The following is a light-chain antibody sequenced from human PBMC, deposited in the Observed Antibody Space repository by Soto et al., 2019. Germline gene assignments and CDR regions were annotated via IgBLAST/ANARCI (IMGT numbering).Light chain of an antibody. J-gene: IGLJ2*01. CDR1: NSNIGSNP. CDR3: STWDDSLAGLVI. V-gene: IGLV1-44*01. CDR2: SNS. Sequence: QAVVTQPPSASGTPGQRVTFSCSGSNSNIGSNPVNWYQQLPGTAPRLLIYSNSQRPSGVPDRFSGSKSGTSASLAISWLLSEDEADYFCSTWDDSLAGLVIFGGGTKLTVL.